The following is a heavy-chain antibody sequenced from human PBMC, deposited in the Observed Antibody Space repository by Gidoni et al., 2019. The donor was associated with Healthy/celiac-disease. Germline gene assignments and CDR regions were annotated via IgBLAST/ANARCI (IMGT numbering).Heavy chain of an antibody. V-gene: IGHV4-39*01. J-gene: IGHJ4*02. CDR2: SYYSGST. CDR3: ARSPAEMATIPFDY. CDR1: GGSISSSSYY. D-gene: IGHD5-12*01. Sequence: QLQLQESGPGLVKPSETLSLTCTVSGGSISSSSYYWGWIRQPPGKGLAWIGSSYYSGSTYYTPSLKSRVTISVDTSKNQFSLKLSTVTAADTAVYYCARSPAEMATIPFDYWGQGTLVTVSS.